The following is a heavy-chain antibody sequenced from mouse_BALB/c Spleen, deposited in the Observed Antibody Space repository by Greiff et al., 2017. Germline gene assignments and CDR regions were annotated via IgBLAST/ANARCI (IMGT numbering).Heavy chain of an antibody. CDR3: ARLRRGAMDY. Sequence: EVQGVESGGGLVKPGGSLKLSCAASGFAFSSYDMSWVRQTPEKRLEWVAYISSGGGSTYYPDTVKGRFTISRDNAKNTLYLQMSSLKSEDTAMYYCARLRRGAMDYWGQGTSVTVSS. CDR2: ISSGGGST. J-gene: IGHJ4*01. D-gene: IGHD2-12*01. CDR1: GFAFSSYD. V-gene: IGHV5-12-1*01.